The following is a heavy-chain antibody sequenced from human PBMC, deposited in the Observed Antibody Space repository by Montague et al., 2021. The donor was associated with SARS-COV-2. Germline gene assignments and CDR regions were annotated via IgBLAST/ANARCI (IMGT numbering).Heavy chain of an antibody. CDR2: IYYNGYT. CDR3: ARDRETTTDKFYGMDV. V-gene: IGHV4-59*01. CDR1: GGSISTYY. D-gene: IGHD1-1*01. J-gene: IGHJ6*02. Sequence: SETLSLTCTVSGGSISTYYWNRIRQPPGKGLEWIGYIYYNGYTAYNPSLKSRVTISVDTSKNQFSLKLTSVTAADTAVYYCARDRETTTDKFYGMDVWGQGTTVTVSS.